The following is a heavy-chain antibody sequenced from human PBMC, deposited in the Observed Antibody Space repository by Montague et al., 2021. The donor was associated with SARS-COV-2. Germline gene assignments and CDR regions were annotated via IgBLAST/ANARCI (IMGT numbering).Heavy chain of an antibody. J-gene: IGHJ3*01. CDR1: GGSFGSYD. D-gene: IGHD5-24*01. Sequence: SETLSLTCAVSGGSFGSYDWCWFRQPPGKGLEWIGEFNRVGSTNYNPSLKSRATISVDTSKNQFSLKLRSVTAADTAVYYCAEGSTRGSAVGLWGQGTMVTVSS. V-gene: IGHV4-34*01. CDR3: AEGSTRGSAVGL. CDR2: FNRVGST.